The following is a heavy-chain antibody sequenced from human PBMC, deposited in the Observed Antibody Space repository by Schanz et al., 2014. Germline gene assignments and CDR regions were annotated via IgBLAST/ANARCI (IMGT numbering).Heavy chain of an antibody. CDR3: RLWFGELYYGMDV. CDR1: GFTFSSYA. Sequence: EVQLVESGGGLAQPGGSLRSSCAASGFTFSSYAMSWVRQAPGKGLEWVSAISGSGGSTYYADSVKGRFTISRDNSKNTLYLQMNSLRAEDTAVYYCRLWFGELYYGMDVWGQGTTVTVSS. V-gene: IGHV3-23*04. J-gene: IGHJ6*02. D-gene: IGHD3-10*01. CDR2: ISGSGGST.